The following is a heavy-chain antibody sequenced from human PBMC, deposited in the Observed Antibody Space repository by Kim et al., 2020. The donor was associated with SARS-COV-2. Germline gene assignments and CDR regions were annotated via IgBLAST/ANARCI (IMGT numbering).Heavy chain of an antibody. V-gene: IGHV4-34*01. Sequence: SETLSLTCAVYGGSFSGYYWSWIRQPPGKGLEWIGEINHSGSTNYNPSLKSRVTISVDTSKNQFSLKLSSVTAADTAVYYCASQYYDFWSGSYGNNYGM. CDR3: ASQYYDFWSGSYGNNYGM. CDR2: INHSGST. CDR1: GGSFSGYY. J-gene: IGHJ6*01. D-gene: IGHD3-3*01.